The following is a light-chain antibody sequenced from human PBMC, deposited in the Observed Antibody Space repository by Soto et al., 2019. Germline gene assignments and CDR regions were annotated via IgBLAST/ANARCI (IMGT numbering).Light chain of an antibody. CDR3: QQYKDWPSLT. CDR2: GAS. J-gene: IGKJ4*01. Sequence: EIAMTQSPVTLSASPGERVTLSCRASQSVNINLAWYQQRPGQAPRVLLYGASNRASGIPDRFSGSGSGTDFTLTISSLETDDFAVYYCQQYKDWPSLTFGGGTRVEIK. CDR1: QSVNIN. V-gene: IGKV3D-15*01.